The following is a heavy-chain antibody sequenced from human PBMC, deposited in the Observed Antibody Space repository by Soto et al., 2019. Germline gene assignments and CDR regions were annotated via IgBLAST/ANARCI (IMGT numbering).Heavy chain of an antibody. Sequence: SETLSLTCTVSGGSISSGDYYWSWIRQPPGKGLEWIGYIYYSGSTYYNPSLKSRVTISVDTSKNQFSLKLSSVTAADTAVYYCARITIFGVVVDFWGQGTLVTVSS. V-gene: IGHV4-30-4*01. D-gene: IGHD3-3*01. CDR2: IYYSGST. J-gene: IGHJ4*02. CDR3: ARITIFGVVVDF. CDR1: GGSISSGDYY.